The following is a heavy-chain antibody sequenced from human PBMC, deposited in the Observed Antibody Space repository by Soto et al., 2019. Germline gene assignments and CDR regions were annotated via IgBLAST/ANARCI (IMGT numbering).Heavy chain of an antibody. CDR1: GYSFTTSW. D-gene: IGHD4-17*01. J-gene: IGHJ6*03. V-gene: IGHV5-51*01. CDR2: IYPGDSDT. CDR3: ARQSDGDYEGDYYYYYYMDV. Sequence: GESLKISCKGSGYSFTTSWIGWVRQMPGKGLEWMGIIYPGDSDTRYSPSFQGQVTISADKSISTAYLQWSSLKASDTAMYYCARQSDGDYEGDYYYYYYMDVWGKGTTVTVSS.